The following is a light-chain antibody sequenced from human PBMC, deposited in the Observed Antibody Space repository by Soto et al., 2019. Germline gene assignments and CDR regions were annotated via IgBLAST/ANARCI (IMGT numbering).Light chain of an antibody. CDR1: NSNLGAGYD. CDR3: QAYDYSLTAFV. Sequence: QSVLTQPPSVSGAPGQRVTISCTGNNSNLGAGYDVHWYQQLPGAAPKLVVFGSRNRPSGVPERFSGSKSGTSASLAITGLQAEDEADYYCQAYDYSLTAFVFGGGTKLTVL. CDR2: GSR. V-gene: IGLV1-40*01. J-gene: IGLJ3*02.